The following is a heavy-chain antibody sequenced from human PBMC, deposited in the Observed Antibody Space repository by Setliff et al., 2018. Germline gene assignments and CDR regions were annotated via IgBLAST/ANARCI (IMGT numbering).Heavy chain of an antibody. Sequence: GESLKISCKGSGYRFTNYWIGWVRQMPGKGLEWVGIIYPGDSDTKYSPSFQGLVTISADKSINTAYLQWSSLKASDTAIYYCAIIDDAIMDLDYWGQGTLVTVSS. J-gene: IGHJ4*02. CDR1: GYRFTNYW. D-gene: IGHD3-16*01. CDR3: AIIDDAIMDLDY. CDR2: IYPGDSDT. V-gene: IGHV5-51*01.